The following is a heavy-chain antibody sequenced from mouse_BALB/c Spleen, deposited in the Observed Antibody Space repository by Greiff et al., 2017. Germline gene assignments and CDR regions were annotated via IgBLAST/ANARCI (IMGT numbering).Heavy chain of an antibody. V-gene: IGHV10-1*02. CDR3: VRNYGSRDYYAMDY. D-gene: IGHD1-1*01. J-gene: IGHJ4*01. Sequence: VKDRFTISRDDSQSMLYLQMNNLKTEDTAMYYCVRNYGSRDYYAMDYWGQGTSVTVSS.